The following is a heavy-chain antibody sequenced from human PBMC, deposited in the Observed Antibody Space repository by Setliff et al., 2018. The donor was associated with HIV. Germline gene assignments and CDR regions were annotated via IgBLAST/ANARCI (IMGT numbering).Heavy chain of an antibody. CDR1: GLMFSSYW. V-gene: IGHV3-7*01. CDR2: IKEDGSEK. CDR3: ARDAASPAAIEGAFDI. D-gene: IGHD2-2*02. J-gene: IGHJ3*02. Sequence: GGSLRLSCAASGLMFSSYWMSWVRQAPGKGLEWMANIKEDGSEKYYVGSVKGRFTISRDNTKNSLYLQLNSLRGEDTAVYYGARDAASPAAIEGAFDIWGQGTMVTVSS.